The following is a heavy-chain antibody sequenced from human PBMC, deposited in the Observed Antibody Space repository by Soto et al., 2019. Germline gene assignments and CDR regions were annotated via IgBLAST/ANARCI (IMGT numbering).Heavy chain of an antibody. CDR3: TRQGGYGSSYYYYYYGMDV. D-gene: IGHD5-12*01. J-gene: IGHJ6*02. V-gene: IGHV3-73*01. CDR2: IRSKANSYAT. Sequence: GGSLRLSCAASGFTFSGSAMHWVRQASGKGLEWVGRIRSKANSYATAYAASVKGRFTISRDDSKNTAYLQMNSLKTEDTAVYYCTRQGGYGSSYYYYYYGMDVWGQGTTVTVSS. CDR1: GFTFSGSA.